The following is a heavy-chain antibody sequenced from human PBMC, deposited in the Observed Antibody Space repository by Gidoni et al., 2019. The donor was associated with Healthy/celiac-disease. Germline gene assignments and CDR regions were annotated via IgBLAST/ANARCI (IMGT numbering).Heavy chain of an antibody. CDR1: GSTFTSYY. V-gene: IGHV1-46*01. J-gene: IGHJ6*02. CDR3: ARERGSSSGYYGMDV. D-gene: IGHD6-6*01. CDR2: IKPSGGST. Sequence: QVQLVQSGAEVKKPGASVKVSCKASGSTFTSYYMHWVRQAPGQGLEWMGIIKPSGGSTSYAQKFQGRVTMTRDTSTSTVYMELSSLRSEDTAVYYCARERGSSSGYYGMDVWGQGTTVTVSS.